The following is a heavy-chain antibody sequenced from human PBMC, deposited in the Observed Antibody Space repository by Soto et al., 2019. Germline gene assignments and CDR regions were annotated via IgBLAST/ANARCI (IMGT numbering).Heavy chain of an antibody. CDR1: GGSISSGGYS. CDR3: ARTLGAGTFGALGYFDY. Sequence: QLQLQESGSGLVKPSQTLSLTCAVSGGSISSGGYSWSWIRQPPGKGLEWIGYIYHSGSTYYNPSLKSRVTISVDRSKNQFSLKLSSVTAADTAVYYCARTLGAGTFGALGYFDYWGQGTLFTVSS. V-gene: IGHV4-30-2*01. CDR2: IYHSGST. D-gene: IGHD6-19*01. J-gene: IGHJ4*02.